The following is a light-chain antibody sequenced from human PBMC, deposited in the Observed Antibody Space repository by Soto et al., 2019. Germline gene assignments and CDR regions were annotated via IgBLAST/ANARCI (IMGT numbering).Light chain of an antibody. J-gene: IGKJ1*01. CDR2: GAS. V-gene: IGKV1-5*01. CDR3: QQLNGSPWT. CDR1: QSISSW. Sequence: DIHMTQSPSTLSSSLGYRFTITCRASQSISSWLAWYQQKPGTAPKLLIYGASTLQSGVPSRFSGSRSGTDYTLTIGSLQPEDFATYYCQQLNGSPWTFGQGTKVDIK.